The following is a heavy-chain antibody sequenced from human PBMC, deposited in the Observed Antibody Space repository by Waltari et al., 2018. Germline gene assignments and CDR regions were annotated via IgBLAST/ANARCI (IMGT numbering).Heavy chain of an antibody. CDR1: GFTLGNYG. Sequence: QVHVVESGGGVVQPGGSLRLSCAASGFTLGNYGMHWVRPAPGKGLGLVAVLQYDGRIKNDDDSGKGRFTSSRENSKNTLYLEMKSLRAEDTAVYYCAREYSRICFHALDGWGQGTAVTVSS. V-gene: IGHV3-33*05. CDR3: AREYSRICFHALDG. D-gene: IGHD6-13*01. J-gene: IGHJ6*02. CDR2: LQYDGRIK.